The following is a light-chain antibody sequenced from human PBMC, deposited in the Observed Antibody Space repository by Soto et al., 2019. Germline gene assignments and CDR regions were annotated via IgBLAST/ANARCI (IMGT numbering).Light chain of an antibody. CDR1: SSYVGGYNA. CDR3: SSYTRSGVYV. Sequence: QSALTQPASVSGSPGQSITISCTGTSSYVGGYNAVSWYQQHPGRAPKLMIYDVSNRPSGISNRFSGPKSGSTASLTISGLQAEDDADYYCSSYTRSGVYVFGAGTKVTVL. J-gene: IGLJ1*01. V-gene: IGLV2-14*01. CDR2: DVS.